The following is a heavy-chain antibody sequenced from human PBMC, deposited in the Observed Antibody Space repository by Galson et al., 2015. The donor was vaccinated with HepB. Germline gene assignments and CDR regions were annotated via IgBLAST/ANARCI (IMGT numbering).Heavy chain of an antibody. CDR3: ARGGGGSCSSCWFDP. J-gene: IGHJ5*02. CDR1: GFSFSSYA. Sequence: SLRLSCAASGFSFSSYAMHWVRQALGRGLEWVAVISSDGDIIYYGDSVKGRFTISRDNSRNTVYFQMTSLRPEDTAVYYCARGGGGSCSSCWFDPWGQGTLVTVSS. CDR2: ISSDGDII. V-gene: IGHV3-30*14. D-gene: IGHD2-15*01.